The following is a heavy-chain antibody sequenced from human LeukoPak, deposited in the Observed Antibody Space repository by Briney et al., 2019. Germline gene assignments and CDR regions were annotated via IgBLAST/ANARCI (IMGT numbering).Heavy chain of an antibody. CDR3: ARDHVGEPYGGNRYFDY. CDR1: GYTFSSYY. D-gene: IGHD4-23*01. Sequence: GASVKVSCKASGYTFSSYYIHWVRQAPGQGLEWMGIINPSGGSTSYAQKFQGRITMTRDTSTSTVYMELSSLRSEDTAVYYCARDHVGEPYGGNRYFDYWGQGTLVTVSS. CDR2: INPSGGST. V-gene: IGHV1-46*01. J-gene: IGHJ4*02.